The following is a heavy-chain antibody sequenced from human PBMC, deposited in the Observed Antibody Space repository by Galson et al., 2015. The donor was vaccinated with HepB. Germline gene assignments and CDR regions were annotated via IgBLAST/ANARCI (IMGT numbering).Heavy chain of an antibody. V-gene: IGHV1-69*13. Sequence: SVKVSCKASGDALNTYAITWVRQAPGQGLEWMGGIIPIFGTPNYAQKFQDRVTVTADESTNTAYMELISLKSEYTSISYCAGGRSGTTLYFWGQGTLVTVSS. CDR2: IIPIFGTP. CDR1: GDALNTYA. J-gene: IGHJ4*02. CDR3: AGGRSGTTLYF. D-gene: IGHD1-14*01.